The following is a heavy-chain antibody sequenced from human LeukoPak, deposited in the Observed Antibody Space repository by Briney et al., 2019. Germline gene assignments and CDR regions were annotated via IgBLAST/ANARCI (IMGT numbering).Heavy chain of an antibody. CDR1: GYTFTGYY. Sequence: ASVKASCKASGYTFTGYYMHWVRQAPGQGLEWMGWINPNSGGTNYAQKFQGRVTMTRDTSISTAYMELSRLRSDDTAVYYCARDVAGYCSGGSCHDYWGQGTLVTVSS. V-gene: IGHV1-2*02. D-gene: IGHD2-15*01. CDR2: INPNSGGT. CDR3: ARDVAGYCSGGSCHDY. J-gene: IGHJ4*02.